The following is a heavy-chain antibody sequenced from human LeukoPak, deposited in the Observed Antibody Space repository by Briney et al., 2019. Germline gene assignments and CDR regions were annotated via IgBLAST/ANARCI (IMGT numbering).Heavy chain of an antibody. Sequence: SETLSLTCTVSGGSISNYYWSWIRQPPGKGLEWIGEINHSGSTNYNPSLKSRVTISVDTSKNQFSLKLSSVTAADTAVYYCARAVVVINYYYYGMDVWGQGTTVTVSS. D-gene: IGHD3-22*01. CDR3: ARAVVVINYYYYGMDV. CDR1: GGSISNYY. J-gene: IGHJ6*02. V-gene: IGHV4-34*01. CDR2: INHSGST.